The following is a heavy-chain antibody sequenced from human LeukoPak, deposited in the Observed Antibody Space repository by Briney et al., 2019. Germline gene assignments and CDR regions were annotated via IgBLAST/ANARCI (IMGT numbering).Heavy chain of an antibody. V-gene: IGHV1-18*01. D-gene: IGHD2-15*01. CDR2: ISAYNGNT. J-gene: IGHJ4*02. Sequence: GASVKVSCKASGYSFTSYGIGWVRQAPGQGLEWMGWISAYNGNTNYAQRLQGRVTMTTDTSTSTAYMELRSLTSDDTAVYYCARVPSGGPFDYWGQGTLVTVSS. CDR1: GYSFTSYG. CDR3: ARVPSGGPFDY.